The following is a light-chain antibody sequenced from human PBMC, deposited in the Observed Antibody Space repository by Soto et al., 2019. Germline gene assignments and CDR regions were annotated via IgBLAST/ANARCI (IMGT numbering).Light chain of an antibody. J-gene: IGKJ3*01. CDR2: KAS. CDR3: QQYNSYPFT. V-gene: IGKV1-5*03. Sequence: DIQMTQSPSTLSASVGDRVTITCRASQSISSWLAWYQQKPGKAPKLLIYKASSLESGVPSRFSGSGSATEFTLTIISLRPDDFATYYCQQYNSYPFTFGPGTKVDIK. CDR1: QSISSW.